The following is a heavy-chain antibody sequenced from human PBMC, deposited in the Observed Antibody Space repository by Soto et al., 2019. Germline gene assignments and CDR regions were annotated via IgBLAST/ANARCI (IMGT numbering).Heavy chain of an antibody. CDR1: GFTSSGSA. D-gene: IGHD6-13*01. CDR3: ISSQQLLPWPFDY. Sequence: PGGSLRLSCAASGFTSSGSAIHWVRQASGKGLEWVGRIRSKANSYATAYAASVKGRFTISRVDSENTAYLQMNSLKTEDTAVYYCISSQQLLPWPFDYWGQGTLVTVS. CDR2: IRSKANSYAT. V-gene: IGHV3-73*01. J-gene: IGHJ4*02.